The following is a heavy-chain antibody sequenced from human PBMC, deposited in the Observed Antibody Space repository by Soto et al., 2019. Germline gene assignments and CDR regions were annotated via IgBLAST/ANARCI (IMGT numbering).Heavy chain of an antibody. CDR1: GGSVSSGSYY. Sequence: PSETLSLTCTVSGGSVSSGSYYWSWIRQPPGKGLEWIGYIYYSGSTSYNPSLKSRVTISVDTSKNQFSLKLSSVTAADTAVYYCARDSPNWNFFSWGQGTLVTVSS. D-gene: IGHD1-1*01. CDR2: IYYSGST. CDR3: ARDSPNWNFFS. J-gene: IGHJ5*02. V-gene: IGHV4-61*01.